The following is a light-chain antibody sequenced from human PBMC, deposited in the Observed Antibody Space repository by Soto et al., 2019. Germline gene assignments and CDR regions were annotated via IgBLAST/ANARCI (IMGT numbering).Light chain of an antibody. CDR2: AAS. J-gene: IGKJ1*01. V-gene: IGKV1-27*01. CDR1: QGISNY. CDR3: QNYNGAPWT. Sequence: DIQMTQSPSSLSASVGDRVTITCRASQGISNYLVWYQQKPGKVPKLLIYAASTLQSGVPSRFSGSGSGTDFTLTIISLQPEDVATYYCQNYNGAPWTLGQGTKVEIK.